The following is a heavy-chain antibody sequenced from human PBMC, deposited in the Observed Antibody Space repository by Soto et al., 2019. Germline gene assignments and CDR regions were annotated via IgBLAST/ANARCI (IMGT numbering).Heavy chain of an antibody. CDR2: IYYSGST. CDR3: ASAGGSSWYPPTPDY. D-gene: IGHD6-13*01. J-gene: IGHJ4*02. Sequence: KTSETLSLTCTVSGGSISSSSYYWGWIRQPPGKGLEWIGSIYYSGSTYYNPSLKSRVTISVDTSKNQFSLKLSSVTAADTAVYYCASAGGSSWYPPTPDYWGQGTLVTVSS. CDR1: GGSISSSSYY. V-gene: IGHV4-39*01.